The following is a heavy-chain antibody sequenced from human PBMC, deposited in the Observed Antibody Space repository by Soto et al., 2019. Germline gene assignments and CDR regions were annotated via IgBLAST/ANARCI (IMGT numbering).Heavy chain of an antibody. CDR2: IWYDGSNK. CDR1: GVTFSSYG. D-gene: IGHD2-15*01. Sequence: GGSLRLSCAASGVTFSSYGMHWVRQAPGKGLEWVAVIWYDGSNKYYADSVKGRFTISRDNSKNTLYLQMNSLRAEDTAVYYCARAGRYCSGGSCYSGGYGMDVWGQGTTVTVSS. V-gene: IGHV3-33*01. J-gene: IGHJ6*02. CDR3: ARAGRYCSGGSCYSGGYGMDV.